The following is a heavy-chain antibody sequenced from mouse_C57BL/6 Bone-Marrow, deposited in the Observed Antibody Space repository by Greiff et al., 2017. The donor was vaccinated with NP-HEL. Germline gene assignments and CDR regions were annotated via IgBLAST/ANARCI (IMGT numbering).Heavy chain of an antibody. CDR3: TIYYYGSPWYFDV. J-gene: IGHJ1*03. Sequence: QVQLQQSGAELVRPGASVTLSCKASGYTFTDYEMHWVKQTPVHGLEWIGAIAPETGGTAYNQKFKGKAILTADKSSSTAYMELRSLTSEDSAVYYCTIYYYGSPWYFDVWGTGTTVTVSS. V-gene: IGHV1-15*01. CDR2: IAPETGGT. CDR1: GYTFTDYE. D-gene: IGHD1-1*01.